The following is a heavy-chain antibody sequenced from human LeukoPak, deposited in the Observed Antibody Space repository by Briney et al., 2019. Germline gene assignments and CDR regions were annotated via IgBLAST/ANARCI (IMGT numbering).Heavy chain of an antibody. CDR3: ARVWAAAGTGYWYFDL. D-gene: IGHD6-13*01. V-gene: IGHV1-18*01. Sequence: ASVKVSCKASGYTFTNYGISWVRQAPGHGPEWVGWISGNSGNTNFAQKLQGRVSMTTDRSTSTAYMELRSLRSDDTAVYYCARVWAAAGTGYWYFDLWGRGNLDTVSS. J-gene: IGHJ2*01. CDR1: GYTFTNYG. CDR2: ISGNSGNT.